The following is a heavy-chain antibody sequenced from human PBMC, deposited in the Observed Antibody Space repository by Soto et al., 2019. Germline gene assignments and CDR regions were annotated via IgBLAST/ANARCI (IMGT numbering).Heavy chain of an antibody. CDR2: IYPSGMP. D-gene: IGHD5-18*01. Sequence: QLQLQESGSGLVKPSHTLSLTCTVSGGSISNAAYSWSWIRQPPGKGLEWIGYIYPSGMPFYNPSLRSRGTISIDRSNDQFSLNLKSVTAADTAVYYCARERGGYGLFDSWGQGTLVTVSS. CDR3: ARERGGYGLFDS. V-gene: IGHV4-30-2*01. CDR1: GGSISNAAYS. J-gene: IGHJ4*02.